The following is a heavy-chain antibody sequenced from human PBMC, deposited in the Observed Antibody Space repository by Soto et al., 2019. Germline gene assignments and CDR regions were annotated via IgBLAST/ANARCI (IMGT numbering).Heavy chain of an antibody. V-gene: IGHV1-69*01. CDR2: IIPIFGTA. CDR3: ARDRSSYYGSGSYYTYYYYYGMDV. Sequence: VKVSCKASGGTFSSYAISWVRQAPGQGLEWMGGIIPIFGTANYAQKFQGRVTITADESTSTAYMELSSLRSEDTAVYYCARDRSSYYGSGSYYTYYYYYGMDVWGQGTTVTVS. D-gene: IGHD3-10*01. CDR1: GGTFSSYA. J-gene: IGHJ6*02.